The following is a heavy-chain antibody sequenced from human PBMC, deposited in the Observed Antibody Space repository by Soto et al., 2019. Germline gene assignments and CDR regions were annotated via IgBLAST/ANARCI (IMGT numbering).Heavy chain of an antibody. CDR3: AREYSSGWPQGWFDP. D-gene: IGHD6-19*01. Sequence: QVQLVQSGAEEKKPGASVKVSCKASGYTFTSYAMHWVRQAPGQRLEWMGWINAGNGNTKHSQKFQGRVTITRDTSASTAYMELSSLRSEDTAVYYCAREYSSGWPQGWFDPWGQGTLVTVSS. CDR1: GYTFTSYA. CDR2: INAGNGNT. V-gene: IGHV1-3*05. J-gene: IGHJ5*02.